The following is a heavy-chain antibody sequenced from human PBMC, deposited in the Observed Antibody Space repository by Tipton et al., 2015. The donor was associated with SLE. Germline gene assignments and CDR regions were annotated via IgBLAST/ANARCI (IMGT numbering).Heavy chain of an antibody. CDR1: GGSITTGSYY. V-gene: IGHV4-61*02. D-gene: IGHD1-26*01. CDR2: LYSSGST. CDR3: ARGGGSYYDY. J-gene: IGHJ4*02. Sequence: TLSLTCTVSGGSITTGSYYWSWIRQPAGKGLEWIGRLYSSGSTIYNPSLKSRLTLSLDTSKNQFSLRVRSVTAADTAVYYCARGGGSYYDYWGQGTLVTVSS.